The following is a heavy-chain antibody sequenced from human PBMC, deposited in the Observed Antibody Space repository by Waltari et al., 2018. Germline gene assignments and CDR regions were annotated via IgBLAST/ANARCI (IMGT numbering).Heavy chain of an antibody. V-gene: IGHV3-9*01. CDR2: ITWNSGSI. CDR3: AKDQSNYYYGMDV. CDR1: GFTFDDYA. J-gene: IGHJ6*02. D-gene: IGHD6-6*01. Sequence: EVHLVESGGGLVQPGRSPRLSCAASGFTFDDYAMHWVRQAPGKGLEWVSGITWNSGSIGYADSVKGRFTISRDSAKNSLYLQMNSLRPDDTALYYCAKDQSNYYYGMDVWGQGTTVTVSS.